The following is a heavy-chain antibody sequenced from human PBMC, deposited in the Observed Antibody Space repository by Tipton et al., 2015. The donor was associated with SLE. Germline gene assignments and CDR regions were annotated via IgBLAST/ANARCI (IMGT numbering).Heavy chain of an antibody. D-gene: IGHD6-13*01. J-gene: IGHJ3*02. CDR1: GFTFSNYG. Sequence: SLRLSCAASGFTFSNYGMHWVRQAPGKGLEWVAVIWYDGSNKYYADSVKGRFTISRDNSKNTLYLQMNSLRAEDTAVYYCAAELVDAFDIWGQGTMVTVSS. V-gene: IGHV3-33*01. CDR3: AAELVDAFDI. CDR2: IWYDGSNK.